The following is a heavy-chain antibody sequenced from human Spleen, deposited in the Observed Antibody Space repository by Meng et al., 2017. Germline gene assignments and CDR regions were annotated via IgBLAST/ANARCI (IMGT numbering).Heavy chain of an antibody. D-gene: IGHD4-17*01. Sequence: QVQLQQWGAGLLKPSQTLSLTCTVSGGSIRSGDYYWSWIRQPPGKGLEWIGYIYYSGSTYYNPSLKSRITISVDKSKNQFSLSLTSVTAADTAVYYCATTVRNWGQGTLVTVSS. CDR2: IYYSGST. V-gene: IGHV4-30-4*01. CDR1: GGSIRSGDYY. J-gene: IGHJ4*02. CDR3: ATTVRN.